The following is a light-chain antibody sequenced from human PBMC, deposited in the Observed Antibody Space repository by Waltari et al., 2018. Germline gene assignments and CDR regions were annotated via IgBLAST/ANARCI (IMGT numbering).Light chain of an antibody. V-gene: IGKV3-11*01. J-gene: IGKJ3*01. CDR3: QHRSNWPPEFT. CDR1: QSISSF. Sequence: EIVLTQSPATLSLSPGARATLSCRSSQSISSFLAWYQHKPVQAPRLLIYDASNRATGIPARFGGSGSETDFTLTISSLEPEDFAVYYCQHRSNWPPEFTFGPGTKVYIK. CDR2: DAS.